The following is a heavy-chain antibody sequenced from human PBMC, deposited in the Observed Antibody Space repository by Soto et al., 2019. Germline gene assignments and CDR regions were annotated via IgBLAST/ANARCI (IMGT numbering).Heavy chain of an antibody. CDR3: ARVGQGRYDFDY. Sequence: EVHLVESGGGSVQPGGSLKLSCAGSGFAFSSYWIHWVRQVPGKGLVWVSRINGDGSTTSYADSVRGRFTISRDNAKDTLYLQLNSLRAEDTALYYCARVGQGRYDFDYWGQGNLVTVSS. CDR2: INGDGSTT. CDR1: GFAFSSYW. D-gene: IGHD3-9*01. V-gene: IGHV3-74*01. J-gene: IGHJ4*02.